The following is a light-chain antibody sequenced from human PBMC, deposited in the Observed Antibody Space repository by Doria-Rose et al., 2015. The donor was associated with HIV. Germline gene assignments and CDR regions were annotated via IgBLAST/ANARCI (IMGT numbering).Light chain of an antibody. V-gene: IGKV4-1*01. J-gene: IGKJ3*01. CDR1: QSLLYTSKNY. CDR3: QQYYDTPS. Sequence: TQSPESLGISLGERATLNCKSNQSLLYTSKNYLAWYQQKPGQPPKLLICWASTRQSGVPARFSGSGSGTDFTLTISSLEAEDVAVYYCQQYYDTPSFGPGTTVDIK. CDR2: WAS.